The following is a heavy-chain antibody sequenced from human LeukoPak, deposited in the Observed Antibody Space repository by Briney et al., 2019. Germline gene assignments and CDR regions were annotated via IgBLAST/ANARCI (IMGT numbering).Heavy chain of an antibody. V-gene: IGHV1-2*02. CDR2: INPNSGGT. D-gene: IGHD3-22*01. CDR1: GYTFTSYY. CDR3: AREIYYYDSSGGPFDY. J-gene: IGHJ4*02. Sequence: ASVKVSCKASGYTFTSYYMHWVRQAPGQGLEWMGWINPNSGGTNYAQKFQGRVTMTRDTSISTAYMELSRLRSDDTAVYYCAREIYYYDSSGGPFDYWGQGTLVTVSS.